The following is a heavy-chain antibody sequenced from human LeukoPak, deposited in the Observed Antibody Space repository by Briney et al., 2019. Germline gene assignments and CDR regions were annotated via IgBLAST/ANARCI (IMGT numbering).Heavy chain of an antibody. CDR1: GGPISGYY. D-gene: IGHD5-18*01. CDR2: IYNSGSI. V-gene: IGHV4-59*01. J-gene: IGHJ4*02. CDR3: ARCFADTALDY. Sequence: SETLSLTCTVSGGPISGYYWSWIRQSPGKGLEWIGYIYNSGSINYNPSLKSRVTISVDTSKNQFSLKLSSVTAADTAVYYCARCFADTALDYWGQGTPVTVSS.